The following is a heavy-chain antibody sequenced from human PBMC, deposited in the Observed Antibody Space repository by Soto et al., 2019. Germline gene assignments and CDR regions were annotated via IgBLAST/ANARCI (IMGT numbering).Heavy chain of an antibody. J-gene: IGHJ6*03. Sequence: QVQLQESGPGLVKPSQTLSLTCTVSGGSISSGGYYWSWIRQHPGKGLEWIGYIYYSGSTYYNPSLKSRVTISVDTSKNQFSLKLSSVTAADTAVYYCARDSGYCSGGSCYPGYYYYYMDVWGNGTTVTVSS. CDR3: ARDSGYCSGGSCYPGYYYYYMDV. D-gene: IGHD2-15*01. CDR2: IYYSGST. CDR1: GGSISSGGYY. V-gene: IGHV4-31*03.